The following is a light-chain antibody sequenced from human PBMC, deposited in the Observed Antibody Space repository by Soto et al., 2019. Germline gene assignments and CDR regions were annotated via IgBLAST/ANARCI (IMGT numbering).Light chain of an antibody. J-gene: IGKJ2*01. CDR3: QQYNSYPHT. CDR2: KAS. Sequence: DIQMTQSPSTLSASVGDRVTITCRASQSISSWLAWYQQKPGKAPKLLIYKASSLESGVPSRFSGSGSGTEFTLTISSLQPDDFATYYCQQYNSYPHTFGQGTKLEIQ. CDR1: QSISSW. V-gene: IGKV1-5*03.